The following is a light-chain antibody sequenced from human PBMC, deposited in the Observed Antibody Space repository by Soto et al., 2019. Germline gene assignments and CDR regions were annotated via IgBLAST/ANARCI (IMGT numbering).Light chain of an antibody. V-gene: IGKV1-33*01. J-gene: IGKJ4*01. CDR2: DAS. CDR1: QDINNF. CDR3: QQRNYWLS. Sequence: DIQMTQSPSSLSASVGDRVTITCQASQDINNFLNWYQQKPGKAPKLLIYDASNLETGVPSRFSGSGSGTDFTFTISSLQPEDIAVYYCQQRNYWLSFGGGTKVEI.